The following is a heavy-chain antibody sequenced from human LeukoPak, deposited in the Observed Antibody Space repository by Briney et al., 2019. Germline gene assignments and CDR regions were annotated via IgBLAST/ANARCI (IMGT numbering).Heavy chain of an antibody. CDR3: AKSSCNSTNCLYYCVY. CDR2: INGTGIYT. V-gene: IGHV3-23*01. CDR1: GFIFNNFA. Sequence: PGGSLRLSCTASGFIFNNFAMNWVRQAPGKGLEWVSAINGTGIYTYYADSVKGRSTISRDNSKNTLHLQMNSLSAEDTAIYYCAKSSCNSTNCLYYCVYWGLGALVTVSS. J-gene: IGHJ4*02. D-gene: IGHD2/OR15-2a*01.